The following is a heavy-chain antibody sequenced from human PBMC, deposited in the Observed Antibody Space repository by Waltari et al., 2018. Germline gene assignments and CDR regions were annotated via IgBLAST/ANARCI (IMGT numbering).Heavy chain of an antibody. CDR3: AKDGPSRGAFDI. Sequence: EVQLLESGGGLVQPGGSLRPSCAASGFPFSTYAMSWVRQAPGKGLEWVSAIRGSGGSTYYADSVKGRFTISRDNSKNTLYLQMNSLRAEDTAVYYCAKDGPSRGAFDIWGQGTMVTVSS. CDR1: GFPFSTYA. J-gene: IGHJ3*02. CDR2: IRGSGGST. D-gene: IGHD3-10*01. V-gene: IGHV3-23*01.